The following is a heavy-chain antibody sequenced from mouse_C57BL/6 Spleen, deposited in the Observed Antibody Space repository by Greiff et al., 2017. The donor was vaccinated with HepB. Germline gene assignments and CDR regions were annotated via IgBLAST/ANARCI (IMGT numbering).Heavy chain of an antibody. V-gene: IGHV1-42*01. CDR1: GYSFTGYY. D-gene: IGHD1-1*01. J-gene: IGHJ2*01. CDR2: INPSTGGT. Sequence: VQLQQSGPELVKPGASVKISCKASGYSFTGYYMNWVKQSPEKSLEWIGEINPSTGGTTYNQKFKAKATLTVDKSSSTAYMQLKSLTSEDSAVYYCARVFLYGSSFDYWGQGTTLTVSS. CDR3: ARVFLYGSSFDY.